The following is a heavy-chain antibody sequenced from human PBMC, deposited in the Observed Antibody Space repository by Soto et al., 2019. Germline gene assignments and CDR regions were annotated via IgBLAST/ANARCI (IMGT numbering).Heavy chain of an antibody. J-gene: IGHJ6*02. Sequence: QVQLVQSGAEVKKPGSAVKVSCTASGGTFSSYAISWVRQAPGQGREWMGGIIPIFGTANYAQKFQGRVTITADESTRTAYMELSSLRSEDTAVDYCARQRRNRYYYYGMDVWGQGTTVTGSS. V-gene: IGHV1-69*01. CDR1: GGTFSSYA. CDR3: ARQRRNRYYYYGMDV. CDR2: IIPIFGTA. D-gene: IGHD1-1*01.